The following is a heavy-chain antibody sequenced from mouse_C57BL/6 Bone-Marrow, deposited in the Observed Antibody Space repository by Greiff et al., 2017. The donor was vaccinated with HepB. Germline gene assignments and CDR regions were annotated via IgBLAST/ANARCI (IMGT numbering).Heavy chain of an antibody. CDR2: IDPSDSET. CDR3: ARSGHYYGSSLYYFDY. D-gene: IGHD1-1*01. CDR1: GYTFTSYW. J-gene: IGHJ2*01. V-gene: IGHV1-52*01. Sequence: QVQLQQPGAELVRPGSSVKLSCKASGYTFTSYWMHWVKQRPIQGLEWIGNIDPSDSETHYNQKFKDKATLTVDKSSSTAYMQLSSLTSEDSAVYYCARSGHYYGSSLYYFDYWGQGTTLTVSS.